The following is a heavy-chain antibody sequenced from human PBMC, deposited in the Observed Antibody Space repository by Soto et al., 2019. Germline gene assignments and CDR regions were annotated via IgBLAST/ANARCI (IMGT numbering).Heavy chain of an antibody. CDR3: ARHAGYCSSTSCPYYYYGMDV. CDR1: GYSFTSYW. V-gene: IGHV5-51*01. D-gene: IGHD2-2*01. Sequence: GESLKISCKGSGYSFTSYWIGWVRQMPGKGLEWMGIIYPGDSDTRYSPSFQGQVTISADKSISTAYLQWSSLKASDTAMYYCARHAGYCSSTSCPYYYYGMDVWGQGTTVTFSS. J-gene: IGHJ6*02. CDR2: IYPGDSDT.